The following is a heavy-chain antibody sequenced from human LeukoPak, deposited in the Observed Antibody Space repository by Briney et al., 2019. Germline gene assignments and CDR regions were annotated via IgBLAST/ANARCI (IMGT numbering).Heavy chain of an antibody. V-gene: IGHV1-8*01. CDR3: ARVAAVTMIGFDY. CDR2: MNPNSGNT. CDR1: GYTFTSYD. D-gene: IGHD3-22*01. J-gene: IGHJ4*02. Sequence: GASVKVSCKASGYTFTSYDINWVRQATGKGLEWMGWMNPNSGNTGYAQKFQGRVTMTRNTSISTAYMELSSLRSEDTAVYYCARVAAVTMIGFDYWGQGTLVTVSS.